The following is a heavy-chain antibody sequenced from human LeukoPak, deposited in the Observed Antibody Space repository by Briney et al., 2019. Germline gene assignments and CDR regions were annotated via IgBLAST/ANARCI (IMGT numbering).Heavy chain of an antibody. CDR1: GGSISSYY. Sequence: SETLSLTCTVSGGSISSYYWSWIRQPPGKGREWIGYIYYSGSTNYNPSLKSRVTISVDTSKTQFSLKLSSVTAVDTAVYYCARVSWFPGSSYYYMDVWGKGTTVTVSS. CDR2: IYYSGST. J-gene: IGHJ6*03. D-gene: IGHD3-9*01. CDR3: ARVSWFPGSSYYYMDV. V-gene: IGHV4-59*01.